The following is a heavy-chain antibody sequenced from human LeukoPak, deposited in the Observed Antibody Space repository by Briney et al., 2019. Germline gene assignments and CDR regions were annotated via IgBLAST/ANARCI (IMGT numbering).Heavy chain of an antibody. V-gene: IGHV4-34*01. Sequence: PSEPLSLTCGVFGVSINDYYWSWIHQSPGKGLEWIGEISHTEGTRYNPSLESRVTMSVGTSENQLSLKLIFVTAADTAVYYCARIRCGHSGSVCYNHWGLGTLVTVSS. CDR3: ARIRCGHSGSVCYNH. J-gene: IGHJ4*02. CDR2: ISHTEGT. CDR1: GVSINDYY. D-gene: IGHD3-9*01.